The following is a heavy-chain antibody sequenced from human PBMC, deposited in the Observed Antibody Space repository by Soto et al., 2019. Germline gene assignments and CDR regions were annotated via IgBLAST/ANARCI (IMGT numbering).Heavy chain of an antibody. D-gene: IGHD4-17*01. CDR1: GGSFSGYY. CDR2: INHSGST. Sequence: SETLSLTCAVYGGSFSGYYWSWIRQPPGKGLEWIGEINHSGSTNYNPSLKSRVTISVDTSKNQFSLKLSSVTAADTAVYYCASPTVTTGENELIFDYWGQGTLVTVSS. V-gene: IGHV4-34*01. J-gene: IGHJ4*02. CDR3: ASPTVTTGENELIFDY.